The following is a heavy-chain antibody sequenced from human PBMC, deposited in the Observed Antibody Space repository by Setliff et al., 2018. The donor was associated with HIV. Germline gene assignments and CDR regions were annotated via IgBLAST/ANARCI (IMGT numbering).Heavy chain of an antibody. D-gene: IGHD3-10*01. CDR1: DDSISSGGHY. J-gene: IGHJ5*02. Sequence: ASETLSLTCTVSDDSISSGGHYWNWIRQHPGKGLEWIGFTYSSGTTSYNPSLKSRVAISLDPSKNQFSLKLSSVTAADTAVYYCARDRALRSYFDPWGPGTLVTVSS. V-gene: IGHV4-31*02. CDR3: ARDRALRSYFDP. CDR2: TYSSGTT.